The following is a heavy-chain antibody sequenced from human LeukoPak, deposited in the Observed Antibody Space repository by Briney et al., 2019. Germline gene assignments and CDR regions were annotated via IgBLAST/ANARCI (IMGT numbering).Heavy chain of an antibody. CDR1: GCTFSSYW. D-gene: IGHD3-10*01. J-gene: IGHJ5*02. Sequence: PGGSLRLSCAASGCTFSSYWMHWVRQTPGKGLVWISRIKSDGSTIYADSVKGRFTISRDNAKNTLYLQMNSLRAEDTAIYYCARAVTYFYGSVTYDWFDPWGQGTLVTVSS. CDR2: IKSDGST. CDR3: ARAVTYFYGSVTYDWFDP. V-gene: IGHV3-74*01.